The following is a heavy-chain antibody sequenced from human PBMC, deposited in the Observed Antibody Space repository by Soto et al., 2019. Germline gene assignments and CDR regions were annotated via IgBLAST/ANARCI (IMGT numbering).Heavy chain of an antibody. CDR3: ARDLYSSSARYFDY. CDR2: ISSSSSYI. Sequence: EVQLVESGGGLVKPGGSLRLSCAASGFTFSSYSMNWVRQAPGKGLEWVSSISSSSSYIYYADSVKGRFTISRDNAKNSLYLQMNSLGAEDTAVYYCARDLYSSSARYFDYWGQGTLVTVSS. V-gene: IGHV3-21*01. CDR1: GFTFSSYS. J-gene: IGHJ4*02. D-gene: IGHD6-6*01.